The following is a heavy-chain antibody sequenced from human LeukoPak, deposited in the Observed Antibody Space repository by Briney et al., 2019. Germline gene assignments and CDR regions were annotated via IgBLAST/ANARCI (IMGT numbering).Heavy chain of an antibody. CDR3: AKDVFGDYGGLVY. CDR1: GFTFSTYA. Sequence: PGGSLRLSCAASGFTFSTYAMSWLRQSPGKGLEWVSSIRGSDGSTYYADSVKGRFAISRDNSKNTLYLQMNSLRVEDTAVYYCAKDVFGDYGGLVYWGQGTLVTVSS. J-gene: IGHJ4*02. CDR2: IRGSDGST. D-gene: IGHD4-23*01. V-gene: IGHV3-23*01.